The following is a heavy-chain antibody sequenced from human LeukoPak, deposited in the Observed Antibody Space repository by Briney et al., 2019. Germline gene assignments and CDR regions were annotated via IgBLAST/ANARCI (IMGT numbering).Heavy chain of an antibody. CDR1: GFTFRSYW. J-gene: IGHJ4*02. CDR3: ARDHSEPGVFLDS. CDR2: INQVGSEK. V-gene: IGHV3-7*05. Sequence: PGGSLRLSCAASGFTFRSYWMIWVRQAPGKGLEGVANINQVGSEKYYLDSVKGRFTISRDNAKNSLYLQMNSLRAEDTAVYYCARDHSEPGVFLDSWGQGALVTVSS. D-gene: IGHD1-14*01.